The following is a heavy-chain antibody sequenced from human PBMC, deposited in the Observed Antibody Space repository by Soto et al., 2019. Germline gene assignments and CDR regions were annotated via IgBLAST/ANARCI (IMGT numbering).Heavy chain of an antibody. Sequence: SETLSLTCAVSGGSISSGGYSWSWIRQPPGKGLEWIGYIYHSGSTYYNPSLKSRVTISVDRSKNQFSLKLSSVTAADTAVYYCARAGRYSYGCDYRGQGTLVTVSS. D-gene: IGHD5-18*01. CDR1: GGSISSGGYS. CDR3: ARAGRYSYGCDY. J-gene: IGHJ4*02. CDR2: IYHSGST. V-gene: IGHV4-30-2*01.